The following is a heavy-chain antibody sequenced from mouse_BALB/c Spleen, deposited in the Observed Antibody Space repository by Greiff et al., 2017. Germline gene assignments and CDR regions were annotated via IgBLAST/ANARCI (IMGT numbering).Heavy chain of an antibody. V-gene: IGHV1-63*02. Sequence: VKLMESGAELVRPGTSVKISCKASGYTFTNYWLGWVKQRPGHGLEWIGDIYPGGGYTNYNEKFKGKATLTADTSSSTAYMQLSSLTSEDSAVYFCARGSDGRFAYWGQGTLVTVSA. CDR3: ARGSDGRFAY. CDR2: IYPGGGYT. CDR1: GYTFTNYW. J-gene: IGHJ3*01.